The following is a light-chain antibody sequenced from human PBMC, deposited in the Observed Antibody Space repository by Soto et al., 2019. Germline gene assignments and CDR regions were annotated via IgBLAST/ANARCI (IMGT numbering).Light chain of an antibody. CDR2: GAS. J-gene: IGKJ3*01. V-gene: IGKV3-15*01. CDR3: QQYNVWPT. Sequence: EIMMTQSPATLSVFPGERATLSCRASQSVNSNLAWYQYKPGHAPRLLIYGASTRSTGIPVRFSGSGSGTEFSLTISSLQADDFAFYYCQQYNVWPTFGPGTTVEIK. CDR1: QSVNSN.